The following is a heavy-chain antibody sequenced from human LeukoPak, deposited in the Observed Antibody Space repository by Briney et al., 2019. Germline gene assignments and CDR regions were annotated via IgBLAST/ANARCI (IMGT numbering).Heavy chain of an antibody. D-gene: IGHD2-15*01. CDR1: GYSFTSYW. CDR3: ARHGDYCSGGSCYDYFDY. V-gene: IGHV5-51*01. CDR2: IYPGDSDT. Sequence: GESLKISCKGSGYSFTSYWIGGVRQLPGKGLEWMGIIYPGDSDTRYSPSFQGQVTISADKSTSTAYLQWSSLKASDTAMYYCARHGDYCSGGSCYDYFDYWGQGTLVTVSS. J-gene: IGHJ4*02.